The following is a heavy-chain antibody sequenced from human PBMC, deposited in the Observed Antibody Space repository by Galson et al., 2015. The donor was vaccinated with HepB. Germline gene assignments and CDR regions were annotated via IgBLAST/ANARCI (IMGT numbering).Heavy chain of an antibody. V-gene: IGHV1-69*13. Sequence: SVKVSCKASGGTFSSYAIRWVRQAPGQGLEWMGGIIPIFGTANYAQKFQGRVTITADESTSTAYMELSSLRSEDTAVYYCARSTTAGAAGSLPFDYWGQGTLVTVSS. CDR3: ARSTTAGAAGSLPFDY. D-gene: IGHD6-13*01. CDR1: GGTFSSYA. J-gene: IGHJ4*02. CDR2: IIPIFGTA.